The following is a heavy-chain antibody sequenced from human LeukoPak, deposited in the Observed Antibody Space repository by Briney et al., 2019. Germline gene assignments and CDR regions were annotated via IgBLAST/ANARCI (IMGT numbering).Heavy chain of an antibody. CDR1: GFTFSSYA. Sequence: GGSLRLSCAASGFTFSSYAMSWVRQAPGKGLEWVSAISGSGGSTYYADSVKGRFTISRDNAKSSLYLQMNSLRAEDTALYYCARGNGDYAVGCYWGQGTLVIVSS. CDR2: ISGSGGST. V-gene: IGHV3-23*01. J-gene: IGHJ4*02. D-gene: IGHD4-17*01. CDR3: ARGNGDYAVGCY.